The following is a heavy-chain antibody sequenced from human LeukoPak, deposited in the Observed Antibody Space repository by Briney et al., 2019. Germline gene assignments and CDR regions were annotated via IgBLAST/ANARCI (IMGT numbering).Heavy chain of an antibody. CDR2: VYYSGST. Sequence: SETLSLTCTVSGGSIYSYYWSWIRQPPGKGLEWIGYVYYSGSTNYNPSLKSRVTLSVDTSKNQFSLKLNSVNAADTAVYCCARSGTAGGRRDYWGQGTLVTVSS. J-gene: IGHJ4*02. CDR3: ARSGTAGGRRDY. D-gene: IGHD6-13*01. V-gene: IGHV4-59*01. CDR1: GGSIYSYY.